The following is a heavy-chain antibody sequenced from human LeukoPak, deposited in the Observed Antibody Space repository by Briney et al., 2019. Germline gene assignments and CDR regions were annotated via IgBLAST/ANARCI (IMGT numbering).Heavy chain of an antibody. V-gene: IGHV3-23*01. CDR1: GFTFSTYA. CDR3: AKDGLWLGESQYYFDY. D-gene: IGHD3-10*01. J-gene: IGHJ4*02. Sequence: GGSLRLSCVASGFTFSTYAMSWVRQAPGKGLEWVSTISGNGAYTYYADSVRGRFTISRDNSKNTLYLHLHSLTAEDTATYYCAKDGLWLGESQYYFDYWGQGTLVTISS. CDR2: ISGNGAYT.